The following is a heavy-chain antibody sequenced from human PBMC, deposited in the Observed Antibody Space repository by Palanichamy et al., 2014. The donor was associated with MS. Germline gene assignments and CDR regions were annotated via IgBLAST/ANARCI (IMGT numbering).Heavy chain of an antibody. CDR3: AREGRIAMFAEGFDS. J-gene: IGHJ5*01. Sequence: QVQLVQSGADVKRPGASVKLSCKASGFSFDSYNMHWVRQAPGQGLEWMGMISPSGGNTAYAQKFQGRVTLTGDTSTSTVYMELSSLRFDDTAVYFCAREGRIAMFAEGFDSWGQGTRVIVSS. CDR1: GFSFDSYN. V-gene: IGHV1-46*02. CDR2: ISPSGGNT. D-gene: IGHD3-3*01.